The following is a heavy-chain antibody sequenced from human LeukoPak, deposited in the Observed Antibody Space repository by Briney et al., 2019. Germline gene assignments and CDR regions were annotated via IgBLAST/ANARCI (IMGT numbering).Heavy chain of an antibody. CDR2: IKGDGTGA. V-gene: IGHV3-74*03. CDR3: ARDGWYVVDY. D-gene: IGHD6-19*01. Sequence: GGSLRLSCVASGFTFSSHWMQWVRQVPGKGLMSVSRIKGDGTGAKYADSVRGRFTISRDNVKNTVYLQMNSLTVEDTAVYYCARDGWYVVDYWGQGTLVTVSS. J-gene: IGHJ4*02. CDR1: GFTFSSHW.